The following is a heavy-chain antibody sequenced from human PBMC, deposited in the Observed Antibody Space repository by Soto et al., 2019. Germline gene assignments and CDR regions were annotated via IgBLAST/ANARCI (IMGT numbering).Heavy chain of an antibody. Sequence: SVKVSCKASGGTFSSYAISWVRQAPGQGLEWMGGIIPIFGTANYAQKFQGRVTITADESTSTAYMELSSLRSDDTAVYYCARERGWGYYYGMDVWGQGTTVTVSS. J-gene: IGHJ6*02. CDR3: ARERGWGYYYGMDV. V-gene: IGHV1-69*13. D-gene: IGHD3-16*01. CDR1: GGTFSSYA. CDR2: IIPIFGTA.